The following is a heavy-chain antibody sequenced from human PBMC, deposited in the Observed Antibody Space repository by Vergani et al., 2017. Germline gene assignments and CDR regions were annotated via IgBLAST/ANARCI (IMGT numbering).Heavy chain of an antibody. J-gene: IGHJ3*02. CDR1: GFTFSNYA. D-gene: IGHD1-14*01. CDR2: ISGSGGST. CDR3: AREWTGADAFDI. Sequence: EVQLLESGGGLVQPGGSLRLSCAASGFTFSNYAMSWVRQAPGKGLEWVSVISGSGGSTYYADSVKGRFTISRDNSKNTLYLQMNSLRPEDTAVYYCAREWTGADAFDIWGQGTMVTVSS. V-gene: IGHV3-23*01.